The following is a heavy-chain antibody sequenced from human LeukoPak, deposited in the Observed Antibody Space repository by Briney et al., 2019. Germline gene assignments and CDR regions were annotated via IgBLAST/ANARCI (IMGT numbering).Heavy chain of an antibody. CDR3: AKGSRPAGDD. D-gene: IGHD2-2*01. V-gene: IGHV3-23*01. Sequence: GRSLSLSRAPSGFTLSSYGMSGVPPAPGKGLEWGSSICGSGGTPHSAAPVTGRFTISRANSRDTLYLQMNRRRPEDRVVYSCAKGSRPAGDDWGQGTLVTVS. CDR2: ICGSGGTP. CDR1: GFTLSSYG. J-gene: IGHJ4*02.